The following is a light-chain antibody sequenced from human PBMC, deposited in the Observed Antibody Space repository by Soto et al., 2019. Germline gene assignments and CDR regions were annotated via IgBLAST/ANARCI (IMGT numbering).Light chain of an antibody. J-gene: IGLJ2*01. V-gene: IGLV1-51*01. CDR1: FSNIGKNY. CDR3: GTWDTSLSAVV. Sequence: QSVLTQPPSVSAAPWQKVTISCSGSFSNIGKNYVSWYQRLPGTAPKLLIYDNNERSSGIPDRFSGSKSGTSATLGIAGLQTGDEADYYCGTWDTSLSAVVFGGGTKVTVL. CDR2: DNN.